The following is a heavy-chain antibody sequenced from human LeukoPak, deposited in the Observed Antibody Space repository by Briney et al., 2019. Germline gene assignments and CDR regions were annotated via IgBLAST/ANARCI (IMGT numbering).Heavy chain of an antibody. J-gene: IGHJ3*02. CDR2: IIPIFGTA. D-gene: IGHD2-2*01. CDR1: GGTFSSYA. Sequence: SSVQVSCKASGGTFSSYAISWLRQAPGQGLEWMGGIIPIFGTANYAQKFQGRVTITADESTSTAYMELSSLSSEDTAVYYCARDRYCSSTSCYYHDAFDIWGQGTMVTVSS. CDR3: ARDRYCSSTSCYYHDAFDI. V-gene: IGHV1-69*13.